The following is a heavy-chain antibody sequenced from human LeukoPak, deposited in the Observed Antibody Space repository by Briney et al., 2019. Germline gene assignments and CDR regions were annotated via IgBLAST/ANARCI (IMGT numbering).Heavy chain of an antibody. Sequence: GSSVKVSCKACGYTFTSYYMHWVRQAPGQGLEWMGLIKPTGGGTIYAEKFQGRVTMTRDTSASTVYMELGSLTSEDTAVYYCARGDSGSYYYWGQGTLVTVSS. CDR3: ARGDSGSYYY. CDR1: GYTFTSYY. J-gene: IGHJ4*02. D-gene: IGHD1-26*01. V-gene: IGHV1-46*01. CDR2: IKPTGGGT.